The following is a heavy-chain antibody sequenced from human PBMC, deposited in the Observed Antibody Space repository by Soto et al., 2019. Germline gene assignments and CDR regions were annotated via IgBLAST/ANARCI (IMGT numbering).Heavy chain of an antibody. CDR1: GGSFSGYY. D-gene: IGHD6-19*01. CDR2: INHSGST. CDR3: ARLRNAAVADNDAFDI. V-gene: IGHV4-34*01. J-gene: IGHJ3*02. Sequence: SETLSLTCAVYGGSFSGYYWSWIRQPPGKGLEWIGEINHSGSTNYNPSLKSRVTISVDTSKNQFSLKLSSVTAADTAVYYCARLRNAAVADNDAFDIWGQGTMVTVSS.